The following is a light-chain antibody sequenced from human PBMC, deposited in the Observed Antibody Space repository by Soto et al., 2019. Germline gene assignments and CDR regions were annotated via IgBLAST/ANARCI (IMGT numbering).Light chain of an antibody. CDR2: DAS. J-gene: IGKJ1*01. CDR1: QSVSSY. Sequence: EIVLTQSPATLSLSPGERATLSCRASQSVSSYLAWYQQKPGQAPRLLIYDASNRATGIPARFSGSGSGTDFTLTISSLAPEDFAYYYCQQRSNWPPPFGQGTKVEIK. CDR3: QQRSNWPPP. V-gene: IGKV3-11*01.